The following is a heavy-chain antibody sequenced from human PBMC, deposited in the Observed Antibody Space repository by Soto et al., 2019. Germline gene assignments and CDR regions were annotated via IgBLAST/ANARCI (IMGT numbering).Heavy chain of an antibody. D-gene: IGHD7-27*01. CDR1: GFILSDCA. Sequence: EVQLVESGGGLVQPGGSLRLSCATSGFILSDCAMNWVRQAPGKGLEWVSYMSSSSSVIDYADSVKGRFTVSRDNARNSLYLQMNSLRAEDTAVYYCARDLSWGSNWYYYMDVWGKGTTVTVSS. CDR3: ARDLSWGSNWYYYMDV. V-gene: IGHV3-48*01. CDR2: MSSSSSVI. J-gene: IGHJ6*03.